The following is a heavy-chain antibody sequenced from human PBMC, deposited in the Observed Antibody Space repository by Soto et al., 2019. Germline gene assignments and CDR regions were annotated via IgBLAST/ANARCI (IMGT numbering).Heavy chain of an antibody. CDR2: INHSGST. V-gene: IGHV4-34*01. CDR3: ARGGIAVAGRKDY. D-gene: IGHD6-19*01. J-gene: IGHJ4*02. Sequence: AVYGGSFSGYYWSWIRQPPGKGLEWIGEINHSGSTNYNPSLKSRVTISVDTSKNQFSLKLSSVTAADTAVYYCARGGIAVAGRKDYWGQGTLVTVYS. CDR1: GGSFSGYY.